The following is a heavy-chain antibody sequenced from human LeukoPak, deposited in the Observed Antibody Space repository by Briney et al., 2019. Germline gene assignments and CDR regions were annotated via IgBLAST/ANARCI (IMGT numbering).Heavy chain of an antibody. Sequence: GRSLRLSCAASGFTFSTHWMAWVRQSPGKNPEWVANIKGDDSRRNYVDSVKGRFTISRDNAKNSLYLQLSSLRAEDTAVYYCARDPSPCSNNICYDVFDIWGQGTMVIVSS. V-gene: IGHV3-7*03. CDR1: GFTFSTHW. CDR3: ARDPSPCSNNICYDVFDI. J-gene: IGHJ3*02. CDR2: IKGDDSRR. D-gene: IGHD2-2*01.